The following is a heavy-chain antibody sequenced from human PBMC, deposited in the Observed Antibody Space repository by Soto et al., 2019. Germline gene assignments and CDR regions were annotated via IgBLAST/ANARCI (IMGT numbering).Heavy chain of an antibody. D-gene: IGHD2-15*01. CDR1: GGTFSSYA. J-gene: IGHJ6*02. CDR2: IIPIFGTA. V-gene: IGHV1-69*01. CDR3: ARSQGGSSSLDIYYYYYYGMDV. Sequence: QVQLVQSGAEVKKPGSSVKVSCKAPGGTFSSYAISWVRQAPGQGLEWRGGIIPIFGTAKYAQKFQGRVTITADESTSTGYMERSSLRSEDTAVYYCARSQGGSSSLDIYYYYYYGMDVWGQGTTVTVSS.